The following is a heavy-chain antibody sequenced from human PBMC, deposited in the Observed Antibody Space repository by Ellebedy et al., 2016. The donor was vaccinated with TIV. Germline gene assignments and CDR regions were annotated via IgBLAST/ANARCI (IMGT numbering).Heavy chain of an antibody. CDR1: GYSFTSYW. D-gene: IGHD2-2*02. Sequence: GESLKISXKGSGYSFTSYWIGWVRQMPGKGLEWMGIIYPGDSDTRYSPSFQGQVTISADKSISTAYLQWSSLKASDTAMYYCARHAVPAAIEGEYFQHWGQGTLVTVSS. V-gene: IGHV5-51*01. CDR2: IYPGDSDT. J-gene: IGHJ1*01. CDR3: ARHAVPAAIEGEYFQH.